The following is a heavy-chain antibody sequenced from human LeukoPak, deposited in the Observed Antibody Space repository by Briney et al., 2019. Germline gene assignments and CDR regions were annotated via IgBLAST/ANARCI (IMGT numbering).Heavy chain of an antibody. Sequence: GRSPRLSCAASGFRFNMFDMHWVRQAPGKGLEWVAVISSDGLNKKYADSVKGRFTSSRENSMNTLHLQMNNVRPEDTGIYYCARDSSVVRYFDWSDYLDYWGQGTVVTVSS. V-gene: IGHV3-30-3*01. CDR2: ISSDGLNK. CDR3: ARDSSVVRYFDWSDYLDY. CDR1: GFRFNMFD. J-gene: IGHJ4*02. D-gene: IGHD3-9*01.